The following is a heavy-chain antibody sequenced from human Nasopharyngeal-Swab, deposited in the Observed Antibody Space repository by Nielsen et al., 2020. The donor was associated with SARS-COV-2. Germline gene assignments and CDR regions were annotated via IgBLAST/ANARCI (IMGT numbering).Heavy chain of an antibody. CDR1: GFTFSSYW. J-gene: IGHJ4*02. Sequence: GESLKISCAASGFTFSSYWMSWVRQAPGKGLEWVANIKQDGSEKYYVDSVKGRFTISRDNAKNSLYLQMNSLRAEDKAVYYCARITLQWFGEWAYWGQGTLVTVSS. CDR2: IKQDGSEK. CDR3: ARITLQWFGEWAY. D-gene: IGHD3-10*01. V-gene: IGHV3-7*01.